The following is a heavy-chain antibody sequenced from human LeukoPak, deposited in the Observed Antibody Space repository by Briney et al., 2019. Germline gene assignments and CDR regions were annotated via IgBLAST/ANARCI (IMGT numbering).Heavy chain of an antibody. V-gene: IGHV3-23*01. D-gene: IGHD3-16*02. CDR1: GFTFSTYA. J-gene: IGHJ4*02. CDR3: AKERPGYTNPYYFDY. Sequence: WGSLRLSWSASGFTFSTYAMSWVRQGPGKGLGWGSTISGSGANTYYADSVRGRFTISRDNSKNTLYLHMNSLRAEDTAVYYCAKERPGYTNPYYFDYWGQGTLVTVSS. CDR2: ISGSGANT.